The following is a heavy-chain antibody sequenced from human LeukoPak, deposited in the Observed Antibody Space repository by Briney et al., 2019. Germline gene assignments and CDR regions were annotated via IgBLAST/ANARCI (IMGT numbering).Heavy chain of an antibody. CDR2: ISAYNGNT. D-gene: IGHD1-26*01. J-gene: IGHJ4*02. CDR3: ARWASGSYFYFDY. V-gene: IGHV1-18*01. Sequence: ASVKVSCKASGYTFTNYGLGWVRQAPGQGLEWMGWISAYNGNTNYVQNLQGRVTMTTGTSTNTAYMELRSLRSDDTAVYYCARWASGSYFYFDYWGQGTLVTVSS. CDR1: GYTFTNYG.